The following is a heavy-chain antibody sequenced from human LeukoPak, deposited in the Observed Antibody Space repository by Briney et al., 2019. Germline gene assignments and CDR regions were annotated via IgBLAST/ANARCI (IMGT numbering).Heavy chain of an antibody. Sequence: GGSLRLSCAASGFTFSSYSMNWVRQAPGKGLEWVSYISSGGSSIYYADSVKGRFTISRDNAKNSLYLQMNSLRAEDTAVYYCATVAGYYNWNYDYWGQGTLVTVSS. J-gene: IGHJ4*02. CDR1: GFTFSSYS. V-gene: IGHV3-48*01. D-gene: IGHD3-9*01. CDR3: ATVAGYYNWNYDY. CDR2: ISSGGSSI.